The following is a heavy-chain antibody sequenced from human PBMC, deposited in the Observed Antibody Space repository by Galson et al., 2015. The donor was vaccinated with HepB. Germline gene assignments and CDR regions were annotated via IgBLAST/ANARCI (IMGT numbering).Heavy chain of an antibody. V-gene: IGHV3-64D*06. CDR3: VKIRYGDYWYFEL. Sequence: SLRLSCAASGFTFSSYAMHWVRQAPGKGLEYVSAISSNGGSTYYADSVKGRFTISRDNSKNTLYLQMSSLRAEDTAVYYCVKIRYGDYWYFELWGRGTLVTVSS. CDR1: GFTFSSYA. J-gene: IGHJ2*01. D-gene: IGHD4-17*01. CDR2: ISSNGGST.